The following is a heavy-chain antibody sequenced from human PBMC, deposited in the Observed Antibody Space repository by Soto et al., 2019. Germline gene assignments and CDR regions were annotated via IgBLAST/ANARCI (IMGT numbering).Heavy chain of an antibody. CDR3: TRHLRVTGLMDV. J-gene: IGHJ6*02. CDR2: IRSKANSYAT. D-gene: IGHD2-21*02. V-gene: IGHV3-73*01. CDR1: GFTFSGSA. Sequence: EVQLVESGGGLVQPGGSLKLSCAASGFTFSGSAMHWVRQASGKGLEWVGRIRSKANSYATAYAASVKGRFTISRDDSKNTAYLQMNSLKTEDTAVYYCTRHLRVTGLMDVWGQGTTVTVSS.